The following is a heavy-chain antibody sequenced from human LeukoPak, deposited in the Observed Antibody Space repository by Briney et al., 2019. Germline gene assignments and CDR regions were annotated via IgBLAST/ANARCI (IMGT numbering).Heavy chain of an antibody. V-gene: IGHV4-39*01. CDR1: GGSISSSDYY. D-gene: IGHD2-15*01. J-gene: IGHJ4*02. CDR2: IYYSGSS. Sequence: SATLSLTCTVSGGSISSSDYYWGWIRQPPGKGLEWIGSIYYSGSSYYNQSLKSRVNMSVDTSKSQFSLKLSSMTAADTAVYYCARRSRYWTGCSCSTDFDYWGQGTLVTVAS. CDR3: ARRSRYWTGCSCSTDFDY.